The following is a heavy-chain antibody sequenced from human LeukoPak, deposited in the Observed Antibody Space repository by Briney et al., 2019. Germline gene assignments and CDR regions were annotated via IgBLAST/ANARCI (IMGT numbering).Heavy chain of an antibody. Sequence: SETLSLTCAVYGGSFSGYYWSWIRKPPGKGLEWIGEINHSGCTNYSPSLKSRVTISVDTSKNQFSLKLSSVTAAESAVYYCARVRTAIFGDRGRRVDCWGQGTLVTVSS. CDR2: INHSGCT. D-gene: IGHD3-3*01. J-gene: IGHJ4*02. CDR3: ARVRTAIFGDRGRRVDC. CDR1: GGSFSGYY. V-gene: IGHV4-34*01.